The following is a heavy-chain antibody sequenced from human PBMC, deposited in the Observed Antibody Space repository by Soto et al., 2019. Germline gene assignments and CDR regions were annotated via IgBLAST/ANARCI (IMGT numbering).Heavy chain of an antibody. D-gene: IGHD3-22*01. J-gene: IGHJ6*02. Sequence: SETLSLTCTVSGGSISSYYWSWIRQPPGKGLEWIGYIYYSGSTNYNPSLKSRVTISVDTSKNQFSLKLSSVTAADTAVYYCAREVNHYYHGMDVWGQGTTVTVSS. V-gene: IGHV4-59*01. CDR2: IYYSGST. CDR3: AREVNHYYHGMDV. CDR1: GGSISSYY.